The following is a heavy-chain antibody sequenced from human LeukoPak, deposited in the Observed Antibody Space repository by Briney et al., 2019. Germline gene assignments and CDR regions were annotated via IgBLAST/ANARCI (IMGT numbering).Heavy chain of an antibody. CDR3: ARAGTRRGDGMDV. D-gene: IGHD6-13*01. J-gene: IGHJ6*04. Sequence: SVKVSCEASGGTFSSYAISWVRQAPGQGLEWMGGIIPIFDTANYAQKFQGRVTITADESTSTAYMELSSLRSEDTAVYYCARAGTRRGDGMDVWGKGTTVTVSS. CDR1: GGTFSSYA. CDR2: IIPIFDTA. V-gene: IGHV1-69*13.